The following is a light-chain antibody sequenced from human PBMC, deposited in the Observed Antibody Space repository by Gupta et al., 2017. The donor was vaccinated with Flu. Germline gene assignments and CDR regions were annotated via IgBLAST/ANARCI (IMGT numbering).Light chain of an antibody. CDR1: QSVASY. CDR3: QHYSTSNT. CDR2: GAS. J-gene: IGKJ2*01. V-gene: IGKV3-20*01. Sequence: EIVLTQSPGTLSLSPGERATLSCRDSQSVASYLVWYQQKTGQAPRLIIYGASSRASGIPDRFSGSGYGKDFSLTSSRREHEDFAVYYLQHYSTSNTFGQGTKMEIK.